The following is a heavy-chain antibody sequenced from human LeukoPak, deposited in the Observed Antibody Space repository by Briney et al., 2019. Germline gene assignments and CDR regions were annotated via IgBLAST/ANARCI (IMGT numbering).Heavy chain of an antibody. Sequence: ASVKVSCKASGYTFIGYYMHWVRQAPGQGLECMGWINPNSGGTNYAQKFQGRVTMTSDSSISTAYMEVSRLRSDDTAVYYCAREASGRGYSDYWGQGTLVTVSS. CDR3: AREASGRGYSDY. J-gene: IGHJ4*02. CDR2: INPNSGGT. V-gene: IGHV1-2*02. CDR1: GYTFIGYY. D-gene: IGHD2-15*01.